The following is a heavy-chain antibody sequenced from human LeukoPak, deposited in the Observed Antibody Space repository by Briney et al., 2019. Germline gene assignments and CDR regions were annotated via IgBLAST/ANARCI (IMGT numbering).Heavy chain of an antibody. CDR1: GGSINSYY. V-gene: IGHV4-4*09. D-gene: IGHD2-2*01. CDR3: ARAMLQRGIYYYYMDV. CDR2: IYTSGST. J-gene: IGHJ6*03. Sequence: SETLSLTCTVSGGSINSYYWSWIRQPPGKGLEWFGYIYTSGSTNYNPSLESRVTISVDTSKNQFSLKLSSVTAADTAVYYCARAMLQRGIYYYYMDVWGKGTTVTVSS.